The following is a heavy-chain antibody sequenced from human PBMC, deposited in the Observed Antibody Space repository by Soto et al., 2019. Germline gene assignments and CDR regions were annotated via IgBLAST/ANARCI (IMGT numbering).Heavy chain of an antibody. D-gene: IGHD2-15*01. Sequence: ASVKVSCKTSGYSFNTYDFNWLRQAPGQGLEWMGWMNPDGGSTGYATKFQGRVAMTRQKSIRTAYLELTGLNYEDTAVYFCAIGRGGTWAFWGQGTQVTVS. CDR1: GYSFNTYD. V-gene: IGHV1-8*01. CDR2: MNPDGGST. CDR3: AIGRGGTWAF. J-gene: IGHJ4*02.